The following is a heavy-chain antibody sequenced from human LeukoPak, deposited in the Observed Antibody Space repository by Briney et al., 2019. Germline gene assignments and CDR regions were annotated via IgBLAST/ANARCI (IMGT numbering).Heavy chain of an antibody. CDR1: GFTFSSDA. Sequence: PGGSLRLSCAASGFTFSSDATSWGRQAPGKGLEWGSAISGSGGSTYYAGSVTGRFTISRDNSKNTLYLHMNSLRAEDTAVYSCAPPELETTVTTNYYGMDVWGQGTTVTVSS. J-gene: IGHJ6*02. D-gene: IGHD4-4*01. CDR3: APPELETTVTTNYYGMDV. V-gene: IGHV3-23*01. CDR2: ISGSGGST.